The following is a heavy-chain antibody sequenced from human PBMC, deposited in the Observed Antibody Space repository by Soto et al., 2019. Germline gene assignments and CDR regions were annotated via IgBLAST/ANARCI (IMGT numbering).Heavy chain of an antibody. CDR3: ARVITSSGWYEDY. J-gene: IGHJ4*02. CDR2: ITSTGSNV. V-gene: IGHV3-48*01. CDR1: GFTFSSYT. Sequence: WASLRLSCAASGFTFSSYTMNWVRQAPGKGLEWVSSITSTGSNVYYADSVKGRFTVSRDNAKNSLYLQMNSLRAEDTAVYYCARVITSSGWYEDYWGQGP. D-gene: IGHD6-19*01.